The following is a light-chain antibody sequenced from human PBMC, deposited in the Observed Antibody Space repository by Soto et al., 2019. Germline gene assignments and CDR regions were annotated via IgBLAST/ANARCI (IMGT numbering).Light chain of an antibody. CDR3: CSSGGSYTPYV. V-gene: IGLV2-11*01. Sequence: QSALTQPRSVSGSPGQSVTISCTGTSSYVGGFNYVSWYQQHPGKAPKLMIYDVTKWPSGVPDRLAGSNSCNTASLTISGLQAEDEADYYCCSSGGSYTPYVFGTGTKLTVL. CDR1: SSYVGGFNY. J-gene: IGLJ1*01. CDR2: DVT.